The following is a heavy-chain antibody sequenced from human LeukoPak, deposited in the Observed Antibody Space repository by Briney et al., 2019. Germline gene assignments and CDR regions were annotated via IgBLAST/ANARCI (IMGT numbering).Heavy chain of an antibody. CDR3: ARLGYCTSTSCSEGYYYYYMDV. Sequence: SETLSLTCTVSGDSISSSNYYWGWIRQPPGKGLEWIGSIYDNGRTYYNPSLKSRVTISVDTPKNQFSLKLSSVTAADTAVYYCARLGYCTSTSCSEGYYYYYMDVWGKGTTVTVSS. CDR1: GDSISSSNYY. V-gene: IGHV4-39*01. CDR2: IYDNGRT. J-gene: IGHJ6*03. D-gene: IGHD2-2*01.